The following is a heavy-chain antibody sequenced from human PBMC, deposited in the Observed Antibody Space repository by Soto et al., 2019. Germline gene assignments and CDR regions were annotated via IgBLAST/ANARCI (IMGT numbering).Heavy chain of an antibody. CDR2: IVPIFGTA. CDR1: GGTFSTYA. D-gene: IGHD3-3*01. J-gene: IGHJ3*02. CDR3: AREIFGVIISGGRDAFDI. V-gene: IGHV1-69*13. Sequence: SVKVSCKASGGTFSTYAISWVRQAPGRGLEWMGGIVPIFGTAKYAQKFQGRVTITADESTSTAYMELSSLRSEDTAVYYCAREIFGVIISGGRDAFDIWGQGTMVTVSS.